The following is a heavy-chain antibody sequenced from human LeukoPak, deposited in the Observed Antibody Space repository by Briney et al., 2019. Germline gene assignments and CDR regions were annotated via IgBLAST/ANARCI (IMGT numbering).Heavy chain of an antibody. CDR3: ARVGDYGGNADY. V-gene: IGHV4-31*03. CDR1: GGSISSGGYY. D-gene: IGHD4-23*01. J-gene: IGHJ4*02. Sequence: SQTLSLTCTVSGGSISSGGYYWSWIRQHPGTGLEWIGYIYYSGSTYYNPSLKSRVTISVDTSKNQFSLKLSSVTAADTAVYYCARVGDYGGNADYWGQGTLVTVSS. CDR2: IYYSGST.